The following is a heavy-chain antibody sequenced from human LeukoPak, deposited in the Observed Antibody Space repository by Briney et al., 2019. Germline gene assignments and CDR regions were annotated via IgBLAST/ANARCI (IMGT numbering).Heavy chain of an antibody. Sequence: GGSLRLSCAASGFTFSRFAMSWVRQAPGKGLEWVSGIDGSGDSTYYADSVKGRFTISRDNSKNTLYLQMNSLTAEDTAVYHCAKDPYYSNGCYYPFEYWGQGTLVTVSS. CDR1: GFTFSRFA. D-gene: IGHD3-22*01. CDR3: AKDPYYSNGCYYPFEY. CDR2: IDGSGDST. V-gene: IGHV3-23*01. J-gene: IGHJ4*02.